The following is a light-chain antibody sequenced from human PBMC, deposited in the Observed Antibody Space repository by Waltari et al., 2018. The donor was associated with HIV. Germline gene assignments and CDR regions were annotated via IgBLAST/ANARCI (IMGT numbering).Light chain of an antibody. J-gene: IGLJ1*01. V-gene: IGLV2-14*03. Sequence: QSALTQPASVSGSPGQSITISCTGTSSDVGGYNYVSWYQQHPGKAPKLMIYDVINRPSGVCNRFSGSKSGNTASRTISGLQSEDEADYSCSSYTSSSPYAFGTGTNVTVL. CDR3: SSYTSSSPYA. CDR1: SSDVGGYNY. CDR2: DVI.